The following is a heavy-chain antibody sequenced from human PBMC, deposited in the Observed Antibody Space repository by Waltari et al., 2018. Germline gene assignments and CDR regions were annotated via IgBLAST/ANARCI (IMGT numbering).Heavy chain of an antibody. CDR2: INANGRAT. CDR1: GSTFSASR. D-gene: IGHD3-3*01. J-gene: IGHJ4*02. CDR3: AIQISGVVF. Sequence: EVQLVESGGGLVQPGGSLRLSFAASGSTFSASRMHWVRQAQGKGLVWVSLINANGRATLYADSVKGRFTMSRDNAKDTLYLQMNSLRGEDTAVYYCAIQISGVVFWGQGTLVTVSS. V-gene: IGHV3-74*01.